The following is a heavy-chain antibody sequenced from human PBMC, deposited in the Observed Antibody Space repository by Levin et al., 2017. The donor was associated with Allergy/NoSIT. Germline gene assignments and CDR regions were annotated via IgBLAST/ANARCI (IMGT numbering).Heavy chain of an antibody. D-gene: IGHD3-22*01. CDR3: AKPEYYYDSSGYYDAEYFQH. CDR2: ISYDGSNK. CDR1: GFTFSSYG. J-gene: IGHJ1*01. V-gene: IGHV3-30*18. Sequence: GGSLRLSCAASGFTFSSYGMHWVRQAPGKGLEWVAVISYDGSNKYYADSVKGRFTISRDNSKNTLYLQMNSLRAEDTAVYYCAKPEYYYDSSGYYDAEYFQHWGQGTLVTVSS.